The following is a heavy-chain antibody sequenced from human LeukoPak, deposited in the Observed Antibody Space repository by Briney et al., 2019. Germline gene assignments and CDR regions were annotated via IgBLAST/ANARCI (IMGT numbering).Heavy chain of an antibody. Sequence: PGGSLRLSCAASGFTLSSYGMHWVRQAPGKGLEWVAVISYDGSNKYYADSVKGRFTISRDNSKNTLYLQMNSLRAEDTAVYYCAKESIVGLKGAFDIWGQGTMVTVSS. J-gene: IGHJ3*02. CDR1: GFTLSSYG. CDR3: AKESIVGLKGAFDI. D-gene: IGHD1-26*01. CDR2: ISYDGSNK. V-gene: IGHV3-30*18.